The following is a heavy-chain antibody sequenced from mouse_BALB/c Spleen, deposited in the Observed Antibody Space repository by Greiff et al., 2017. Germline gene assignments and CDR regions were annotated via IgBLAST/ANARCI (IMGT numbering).Heavy chain of an antibody. J-gene: IGHJ4*01. D-gene: IGHD2-1*01. CDR1: GFSLTSYG. V-gene: IGHV2-4-1*01. Sequence: VQLKESGPGLVPPSQSLSITCTVSGFSLTSYGVHWVRQSPGKGLEWLGVIWSGGSTDYNAAFISRLSISKDNSKSQVFFKMNSLQADDTAIYYCARNYGNYGRGAMDYWGQGTSVTGSS. CDR3: ARNYGNYGRGAMDY. CDR2: IWSGGST.